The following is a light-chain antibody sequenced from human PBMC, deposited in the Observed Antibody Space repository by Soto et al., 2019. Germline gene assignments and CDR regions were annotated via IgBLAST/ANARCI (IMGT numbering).Light chain of an antibody. Sequence: EIVFTKSPATLSVSPGERASLACWASQSVSSSYLAWYQQKPGLAPRLLIYDAYNRATGIPPRFSGSGSGTDFTLTISSLEPEDSAVYYCQQRHMWPITFGQGTRLEIK. CDR1: QSVSSSY. V-gene: IGKV3D-20*02. CDR2: DAY. J-gene: IGKJ5*01. CDR3: QQRHMWPIT.